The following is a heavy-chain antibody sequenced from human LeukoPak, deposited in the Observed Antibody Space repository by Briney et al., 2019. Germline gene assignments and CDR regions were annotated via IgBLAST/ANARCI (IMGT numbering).Heavy chain of an antibody. Sequence: ASVKVSCKASGYTFTGYYMHWVRQAPGQGLEWMGWINPNSGGTNYAQKFQGRVTMTRDTSISTAHMELSSLRSDDTAVYYCARDNIAATNFDYWGQGTLITVSS. D-gene: IGHD6-13*01. CDR3: ARDNIAATNFDY. CDR2: INPNSGGT. V-gene: IGHV1-2*02. CDR1: GYTFTGYY. J-gene: IGHJ4*02.